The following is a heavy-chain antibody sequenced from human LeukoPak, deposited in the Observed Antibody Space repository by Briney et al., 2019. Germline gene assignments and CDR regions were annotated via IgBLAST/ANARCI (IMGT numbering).Heavy chain of an antibody. J-gene: IGHJ4*02. Sequence: ASVKASCKASGYTFTSYDINWVRQATGQGHEWMGWMNPNSGNTGYAQKFQGRVTMTRNTSISTAYMELSSLRSEDTAVYYCARAVSGSYYLSQDYWGQGTLVTVSS. CDR1: GYTFTSYD. V-gene: IGHV1-8*01. CDR2: MNPNSGNT. CDR3: ARAVSGSYYLSQDY. D-gene: IGHD1-26*01.